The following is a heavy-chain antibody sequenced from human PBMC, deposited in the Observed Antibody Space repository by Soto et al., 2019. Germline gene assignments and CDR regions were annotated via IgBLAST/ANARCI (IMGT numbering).Heavy chain of an antibody. CDR1: GYTLTSYY. J-gene: IGHJ6*02. CDR3: ARGISTARYYYYYGMDV. D-gene: IGHD2-8*02. Sequence: ASVKVSCKASGYTLTSYYLHWVRQAPGQGPEWMGIINPSGGITNDAQKFQDRVTMTSDTSTSTVYMELSSLRAEDTAVYYCARGISTARYYYYYGMDVWGQGTTVTVSS. CDR2: INPSGGIT. V-gene: IGHV1-46*01.